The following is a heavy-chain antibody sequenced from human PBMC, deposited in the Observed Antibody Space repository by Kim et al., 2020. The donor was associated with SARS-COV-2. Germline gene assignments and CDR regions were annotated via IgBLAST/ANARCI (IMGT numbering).Heavy chain of an antibody. D-gene: IGHD1-26*01. CDR3: ARRSGSYLLAYFDY. Sequence: NPSLKSRVTISVDTSKNQFSLKLSSVTAADTAVYYCARRSGSYLLAYFDYWGQGTLVTVSS. V-gene: IGHV4-39*01. J-gene: IGHJ4*02.